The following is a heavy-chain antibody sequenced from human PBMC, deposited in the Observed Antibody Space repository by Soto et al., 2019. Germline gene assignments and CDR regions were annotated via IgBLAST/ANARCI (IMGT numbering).Heavy chain of an antibody. CDR1: GGTFSSYA. J-gene: IGHJ4*02. CDR3: ARGGAHPDTPPFRY. V-gene: IGHV1-69*12. CDR2: IIPIFGTA. D-gene: IGHD1-26*01. Sequence: QVQLVQSGAEVKKPGSSVKVSCKSSGGTFSSYAISWVRQAPGKGLECMGGIIPIFGTANYAQKFQGRVTITADESTSTAYMELSSLRSEDTAVYYWARGGAHPDTPPFRYWGQGALFTVSS.